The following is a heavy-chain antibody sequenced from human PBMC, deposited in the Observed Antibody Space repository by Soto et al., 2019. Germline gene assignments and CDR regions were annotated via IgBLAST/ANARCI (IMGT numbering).Heavy chain of an antibody. V-gene: IGHV4-59*01. CDR2: IYYSGST. Sequence: SETLSLTCTVSGGSISSYYWSWIRQPPGKGLEWIGYIYYSGSTNYNPSLKSRVTISVDTSKNQFSLKLSSVTAADTAVYYCARDLSPKYGNWFDPWGQGTLVTVSS. CDR1: GGSISSYY. D-gene: IGHD2-2*01. J-gene: IGHJ5*02. CDR3: ARDLSPKYGNWFDP.